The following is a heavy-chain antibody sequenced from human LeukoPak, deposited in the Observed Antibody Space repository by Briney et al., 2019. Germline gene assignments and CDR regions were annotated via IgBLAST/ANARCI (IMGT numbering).Heavy chain of an antibody. V-gene: IGHV4-61*02. Sequence: SETLSLTCTVSGGSISSGSYYWSWIRQPAGKGLEWIGRIYTSGSTNYNPSLKSRVTISVDTSKNQFSLKLSSVTAADTAVYYCARGGRGVQYYYDSTGHSDLWGRGTLVTVSS. D-gene: IGHD3-22*01. J-gene: IGHJ2*01. CDR1: GGSISSGSYY. CDR2: IYTSGST. CDR3: ARGGRGVQYYYDSTGHSDL.